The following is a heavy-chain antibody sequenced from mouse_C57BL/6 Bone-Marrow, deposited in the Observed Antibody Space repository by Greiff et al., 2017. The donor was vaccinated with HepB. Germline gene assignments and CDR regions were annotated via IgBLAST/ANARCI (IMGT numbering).Heavy chain of an antibody. V-gene: IGHV3-8*01. CDR1: GYSITSDY. Sequence: EVHLVESGPGLAKPSQTLSLTCSVTGYSITSDYWNWIRKFPGNKLEYMGYISYSGSTYYNPSLKSRISITRDTSKNQYYLQLNSVTTEDTATYYCARFYYGSSYVRYFDVWGTGTTVTVSS. J-gene: IGHJ1*03. CDR2: ISYSGST. CDR3: ARFYYGSSYVRYFDV. D-gene: IGHD1-1*01.